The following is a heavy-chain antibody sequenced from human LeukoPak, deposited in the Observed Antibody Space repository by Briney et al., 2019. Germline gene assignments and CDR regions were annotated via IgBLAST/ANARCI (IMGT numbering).Heavy chain of an antibody. V-gene: IGHV4-4*07. D-gene: IGHD2-8*01. CDR3: ARGPKVTFVLMVYAISNYYYYMDV. CDR2: IYSSGST. CDR1: GGSISSYY. J-gene: IGHJ6*03. Sequence: SETLSLTCTVSGGSISSYYWSWIRQPAGKGLEWIGRIYSSGSTNYSPSLQSRVTISVDKSKNQFSLKVSSVTAADTAVYYCARGPKVTFVLMVYAISNYYYYMDVWGKGTTVTVSS.